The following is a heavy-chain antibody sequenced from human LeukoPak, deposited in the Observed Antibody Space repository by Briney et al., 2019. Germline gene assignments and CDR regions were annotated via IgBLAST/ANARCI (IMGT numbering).Heavy chain of an antibody. V-gene: IGHV1-69*05. J-gene: IGHJ4*02. CDR2: IIPIFGTA. Sequence: ASVKVSCKASGGTFSSYAISWVRQAPGQGLEWMGGIIPIFGTANYAQEFQGRVTITTDESTSTAYMELSSLRSEDTAVYYCAFDITGTTSSDYWGQGTLVTVSS. CDR3: AFDITGTTSSDY. CDR1: GGTFSSYA. D-gene: IGHD1-7*01.